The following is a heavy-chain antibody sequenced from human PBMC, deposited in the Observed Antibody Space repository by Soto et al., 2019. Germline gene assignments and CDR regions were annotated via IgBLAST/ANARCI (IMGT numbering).Heavy chain of an antibody. CDR1: EFTFSNYW. J-gene: IGHJ6*02. D-gene: IGHD2-2*01. CDR2: IKQDGSEK. Sequence: GGSLRLSCAASEFTFSNYWMSWVRQAPGKGLEWVANIKQDGSEKFHLDSVKGRFTISRDNAKNSLYLQMNSLRAEDTAVYYCTRGTELRYCTSTSCPGIDVWGQGTTVTVSS. V-gene: IGHV3-7*03. CDR3: TRGTELRYCTSTSCPGIDV.